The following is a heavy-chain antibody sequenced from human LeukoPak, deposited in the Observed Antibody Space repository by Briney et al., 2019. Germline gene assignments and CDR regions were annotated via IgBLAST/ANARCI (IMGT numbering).Heavy chain of an antibody. Sequence: PSETLSLTCTVSGDSFSSVTDYWAWIRQPPGKGLEWIASVDYSGGTYYNPSLESRVAISADMSKNQFSLKLTSVTGADTAVYYAGEHGEEYSSGWYKTNYFDNWGQGIRVTVSS. CDR2: VDYSGGT. J-gene: IGHJ4*02. CDR1: GDSFSSVTDY. V-gene: IGHV4-39*07. CDR3: GEHGEEYSSGWYKTNYFDN. D-gene: IGHD6-19*01.